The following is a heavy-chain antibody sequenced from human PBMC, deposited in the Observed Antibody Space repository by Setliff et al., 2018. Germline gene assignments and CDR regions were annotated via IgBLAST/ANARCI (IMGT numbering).Heavy chain of an antibody. D-gene: IGHD7-27*01. CDR2: IYSSGIT. CDR1: GGSITNFY. CDR3: ARQPPLNWAIPFDL. J-gene: IGHJ3*01. Sequence: SETLSLTCTVSGGSITNFYWNWIRQSPGKGLEWIGYIYSSGITNYNPSLKSRLTMPVDTSKNQFSLHLSSMTAADTAVYYCARQPPLNWAIPFDLWGQGTMVTVSS. V-gene: IGHV4-59*08.